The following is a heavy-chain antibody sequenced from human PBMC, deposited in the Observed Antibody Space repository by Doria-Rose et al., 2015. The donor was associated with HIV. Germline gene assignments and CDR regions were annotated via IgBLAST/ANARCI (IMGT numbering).Heavy chain of an antibody. J-gene: IGHJ4*02. CDR2: SFSDDDR. CDR1: GVSLSSPGMG. Sequence: QESGPVLVKPTETLTLTCTVFGVSLSSPGMGVSWIRQPPGKALEWLANSFSDDDRAYKTSLKSRLTISSGSSKSQVVLTMTDMDPVDTATYYCARVKSSRWYHKYYFDFWGQGTLVIVSA. D-gene: IGHD6-13*01. V-gene: IGHV2-26*01. CDR3: ARVKSSRWYHKYYFDF.